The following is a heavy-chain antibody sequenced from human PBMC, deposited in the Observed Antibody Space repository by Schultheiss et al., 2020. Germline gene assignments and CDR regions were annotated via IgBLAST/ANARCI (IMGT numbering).Heavy chain of an antibody. V-gene: IGHV4-39*01. D-gene: IGHD6-13*01. Sequence: SETLSLTCTVGRASVKSHGYFWGWIRHPPGKGLEWSGNINYAGSLYFNPSLQSRATISLDTSKNQFSLNLTSASAADTAVYYCARLVRATNGWIPPYEYWGQGILVTVSS. CDR1: RASVKSHGYF. J-gene: IGHJ4*02. CDR3: ARLVRATNGWIPPYEY. CDR2: INYAGSL.